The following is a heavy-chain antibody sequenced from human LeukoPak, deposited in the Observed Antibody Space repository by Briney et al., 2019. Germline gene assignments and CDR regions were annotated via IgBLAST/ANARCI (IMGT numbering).Heavy chain of an antibody. J-gene: IGHJ4*02. CDR2: ITTNSYAI. D-gene: IGHD2-21*01. Sequence: GGSLRLSCATSGFTFSSYSMNWVRQAPGKGLEWISYITTNSYAIYYADSVKGRFTSSRDNAKNSLYLQMNSLRAEDTAVYYCARDRGTYCGGDCSQYYFDYWGQGTLVTVSS. CDR3: ARDRGTYCGGDCSQYYFDY. CDR1: GFTFSSYS. V-gene: IGHV3-48*04.